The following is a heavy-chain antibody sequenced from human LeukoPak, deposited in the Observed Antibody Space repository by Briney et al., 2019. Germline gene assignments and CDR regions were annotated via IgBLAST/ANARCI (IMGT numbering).Heavy chain of an antibody. CDR3: ARYSADSGMDY. V-gene: IGHV5-51*01. Sequence: GESLKISCKGSGFTFTSYWIGWVRPMTGKGLEWMGIIYPGDSDTRYSPSFQGQVTISADRSITTAYLQWSSLKASDTAMYYCARYSADSGMDYWGQGTLVTVSS. D-gene: IGHD3-10*01. CDR2: IYPGDSDT. J-gene: IGHJ4*02. CDR1: GFTFTSYW.